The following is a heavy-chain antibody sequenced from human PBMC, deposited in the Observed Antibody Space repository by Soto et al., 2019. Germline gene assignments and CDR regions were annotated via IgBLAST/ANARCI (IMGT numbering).Heavy chain of an antibody. V-gene: IGHV3-11*01. Sequence: LRLSCAASGFTFSDSYMSWIRQAPGKGLEWISYITFSGNTVYYADSLKGRFTISRDDAKNSLYLQMNRLRAEDTAVYYCARVSWREKYGMDVWGQGTTVTVSS. CDR3: ARVSWREKYGMDV. CDR2: ITFSGNTV. CDR1: GFTFSDSY. J-gene: IGHJ6*02.